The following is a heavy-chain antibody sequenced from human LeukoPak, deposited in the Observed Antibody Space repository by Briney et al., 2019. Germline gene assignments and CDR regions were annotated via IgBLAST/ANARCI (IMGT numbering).Heavy chain of an antibody. CDR2: IIPIFGTA. D-gene: IGHD2-2*01. CDR1: GGTFSSYA. CDR3: AKTLGYCSTTGCYGAFDI. V-gene: IGHV1-69*01. Sequence: SVKVSCKASGGTFSSYAISWVRQAPGQGLEWMGGIIPIFGTANYAQKFQGRVRITADESTSTAYMELRSLRSEDTAVYYCAKTLGYCSTTGCYGAFDIWGQGTMVTVSS. J-gene: IGHJ3*02.